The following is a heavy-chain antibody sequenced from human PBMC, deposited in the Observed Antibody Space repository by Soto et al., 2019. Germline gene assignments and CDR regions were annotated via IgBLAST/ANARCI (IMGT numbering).Heavy chain of an antibody. Sequence: QVQLQESGPGLVKPSGTLSLTCSVTGASVSSHSWSWIRQSPGKGLEWIGYIHYSGGTNYTPSLRSPVTIAVETSKNQLSLNLTSLTAADTAVYYCASGGTSGSAVYNWFDPWGQGTLVTVSS. V-gene: IGHV4-59*02. CDR3: ASGGTSGSAVYNWFDP. CDR2: IHYSGGT. D-gene: IGHD3-10*01. J-gene: IGHJ5*02. CDR1: GASVSSHS.